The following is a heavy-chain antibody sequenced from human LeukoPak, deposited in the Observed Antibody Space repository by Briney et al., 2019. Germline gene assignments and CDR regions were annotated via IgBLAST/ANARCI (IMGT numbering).Heavy chain of an antibody. J-gene: IGHJ4*02. V-gene: IGHV3-9*03. CDR3: AKAAYCSSTSCYFDY. D-gene: IGHD2-2*01. Sequence: GRSLRLSCAASGFTFDDYAMHWVRQAPGKGLEWVSGISWNSGSIGYADSVKGRFTISRDNAKNSLYLQMNSLRAEDMASYYCAKAAYCSSTSCYFDYWGQGTLVTVSS. CDR2: ISWNSGSI. CDR1: GFTFDDYA.